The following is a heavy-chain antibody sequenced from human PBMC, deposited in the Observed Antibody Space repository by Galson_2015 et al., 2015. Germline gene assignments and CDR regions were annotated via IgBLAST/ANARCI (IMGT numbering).Heavy chain of an antibody. D-gene: IGHD2-2*01. Sequence: VKVSCKASGYTFTSYAMHWVRQAPGQRLEWMGWINAGNGNTKYSQKFQGRVTITRDTSASTAYMELSSLRSEDTAVYYCARDLGNIVVVPAAISWFVPWGQGTLVTVSS. CDR2: INAGNGNT. CDR3: ARDLGNIVVVPAAISWFVP. V-gene: IGHV1-3*01. CDR1: GYTFTSYA. J-gene: IGHJ5*02.